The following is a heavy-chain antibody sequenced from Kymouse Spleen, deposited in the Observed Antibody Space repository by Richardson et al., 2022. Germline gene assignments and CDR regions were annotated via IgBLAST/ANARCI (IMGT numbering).Heavy chain of an antibody. J-gene: IGHJ2*01. V-gene: IGHV4-34*01. CDR2: INHSGST. CDR1: GGSFSGYY. D-gene: IGHD3-10*01. CDR3: ARGSGSYYNWYFDL. Sequence: QVQLQQWGAGLLKPSETLSLTCAVYGGSFSGYYWSWIRQPPGKGLEWIGEINHSGSTNYNPSLKSRVTISVDTSKNQFSLKLSSVTAADTAVYYCARGSGSYYNWYFDLWGRGTLVTVSS.